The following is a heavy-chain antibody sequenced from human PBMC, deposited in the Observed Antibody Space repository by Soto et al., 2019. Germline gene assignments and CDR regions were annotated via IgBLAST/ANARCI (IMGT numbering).Heavy chain of an antibody. CDR1: GFTVSSNY. CDR3: AKVPSSYCGGDCYAYFDY. V-gene: IGHV3-53*01. J-gene: IGHJ4*02. Sequence: GGSLRLSCAASGFTVSSNYMSWVRQAPGKGLEWVSVIGSGGSTYYADSVKGRFTISRDNSKNTLYLQMNSLRAEDTAVYYCAKVPSSYCGGDCYAYFDYWGQGTLVTVSS. D-gene: IGHD2-21*02. CDR2: IGSGGST.